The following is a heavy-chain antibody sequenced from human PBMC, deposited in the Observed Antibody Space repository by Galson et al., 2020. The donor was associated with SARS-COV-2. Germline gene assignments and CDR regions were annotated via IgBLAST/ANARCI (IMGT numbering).Heavy chain of an antibody. D-gene: IGHD1-1*01. CDR1: GFTFRNYG. CDR2: IAYDGGNE. CDR3: ARVGLEWQPKYYFDS. J-gene: IGHJ4*02. Sequence: GGSLRLSCEASGFTFRNYGMHWVRQAPGKGLEWVAVIAYDGGNEDYGDSVKGRFTIARDNYKSTLYLYMDSLRVDDTADYYCARVGLEWQPKYYFDSWGQGTPVIVSP. V-gene: IGHV3-33*05.